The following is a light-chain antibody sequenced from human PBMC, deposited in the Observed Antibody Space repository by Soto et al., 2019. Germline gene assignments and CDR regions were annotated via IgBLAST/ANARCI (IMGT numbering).Light chain of an antibody. CDR3: AAWDDSLTGVV. CDR1: SSTIGNNA. Sequence: QSVLTQPPSASGTPGQRVTISCSGSSSTIGNNAVNWYQQLPGTAPKLLIYSNNQRPSGVPDRFSGSKSGTSASLAISGLQSEDEADYYCAAWDDSLTGVVFGGGTKLTVL. CDR2: SNN. V-gene: IGLV1-44*01. J-gene: IGLJ2*01.